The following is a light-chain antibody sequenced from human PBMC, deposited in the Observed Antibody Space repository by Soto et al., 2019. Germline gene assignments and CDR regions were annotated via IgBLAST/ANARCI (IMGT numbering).Light chain of an antibody. CDR2: SNN. CDR1: SSNIGSNT. J-gene: IGLJ2*01. V-gene: IGLV1-44*01. Sequence: QSVLTQPPSASGTPGQRVTISCSGSSSNIGSNTVDWYQQLPGTAPKLLIYSNNQRPSGVPERFSGSKSGTSASLAISGLQSEDEADYYCAAWDDSLNVVFGGGTKVTVL. CDR3: AAWDDSLNVV.